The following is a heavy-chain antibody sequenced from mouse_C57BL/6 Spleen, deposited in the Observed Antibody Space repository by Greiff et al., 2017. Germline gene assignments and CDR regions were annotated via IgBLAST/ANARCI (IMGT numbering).Heavy chain of an antibody. CDR3: APVPYYYGSSSWFAY. V-gene: IGHV14-2*01. Sequence: EVQLQQSGAELVKPGASVKLSCTASGFNIKDYYMHWVKQRTEQGLEWIGRIDPEDGETKSAPKFQGKATITADTSSNTAYLQLSSLTSEDTAVYYCAPVPYYYGSSSWFAYWGQGTLVTVSA. D-gene: IGHD1-1*01. CDR1: GFNIKDYY. J-gene: IGHJ3*01. CDR2: IDPEDGET.